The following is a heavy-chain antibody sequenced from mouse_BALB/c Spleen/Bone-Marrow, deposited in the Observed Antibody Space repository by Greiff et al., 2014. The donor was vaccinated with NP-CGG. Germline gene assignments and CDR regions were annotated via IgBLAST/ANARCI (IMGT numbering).Heavy chain of an antibody. CDR3: AIYYYGSSGFAY. D-gene: IGHD1-1*01. Sequence: VQLQQPGAELVKPGASVKLSCTASGFNIKDTYMHRGKQRPEQGLEWIGRIDPANGNTKYDPKFQGKATITADTSSNTAYLQLSSLTSEDTAVYYCAIYYYGSSGFAYWGQGTLVTVSA. CDR2: IDPANGNT. V-gene: IGHV14-3*02. J-gene: IGHJ3*01. CDR1: GFNIKDTY.